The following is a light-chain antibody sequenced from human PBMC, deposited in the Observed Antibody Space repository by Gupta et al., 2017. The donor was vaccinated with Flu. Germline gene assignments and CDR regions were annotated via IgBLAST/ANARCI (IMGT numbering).Light chain of an antibody. CDR1: SSDVGRYNY. CDR2: EVS. Sequence: QSPLTQLPSVPGSPGQWITISCTGTSSDVGRYNYVSWYQQHPGKAPKVIIYEVSNRPSGVSDRFSGSKSGNTASLTISGLQAEDEAEYYCSSYTSTTADVFGTGTKVTVL. CDR3: SSYTSTTADV. V-gene: IGLV2-14*01. J-gene: IGLJ1*01.